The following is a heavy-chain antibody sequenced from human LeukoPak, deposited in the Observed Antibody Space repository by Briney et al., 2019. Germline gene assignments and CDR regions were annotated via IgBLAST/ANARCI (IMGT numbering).Heavy chain of an antibody. D-gene: IGHD2-15*01. CDR2: IYPGDSDI. Sequence: GEPLKISCRGSGYTFTSYWIGWVRQMPGRGLEWMAIIYPGDSDIRYSPSFQGQVTISADKSISTAYLQWSSLKASDTAMYYCARRSGGFDYWGQGTLVTVSS. V-gene: IGHV5-51*01. J-gene: IGHJ4*02. CDR3: ARRSGGFDY. CDR1: GYTFTSYW.